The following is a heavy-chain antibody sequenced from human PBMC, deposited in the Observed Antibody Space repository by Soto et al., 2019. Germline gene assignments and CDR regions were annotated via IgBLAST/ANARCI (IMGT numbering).Heavy chain of an antibody. CDR1: EDSCTSYC. V-gene: IGHV5-51*01. J-gene: IGHJ4*02. Sequence: LGESLKISWKGAEDSCTSYCIGWMRQEPRKGLEGMGSIQPGDAETRYSPSFQGQVPISADKSISTAYLQWSSLKASDTGIYYCAKAGYCSRTDCSVLAYWGQGAQVPVS. CDR3: AKAGYCSRTDCSVLAY. D-gene: IGHD2-2*01. CDR2: IQPGDAET.